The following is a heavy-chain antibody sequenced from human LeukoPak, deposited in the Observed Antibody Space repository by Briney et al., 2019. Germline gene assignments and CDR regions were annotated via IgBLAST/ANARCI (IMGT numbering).Heavy chain of an antibody. CDR2: IIPIFGTA. CDR3: ARASRHQHMDV. CDR1: GGTCSSYA. D-gene: IGHD2-2*01. J-gene: IGHJ6*03. Sequence: SVKVSCKASGGTCSSYAISWVRQAPGQGLEWMGRIIPIFGTAKYAQKFQGRVTITTDESTSTAYMELSSLRSEDTAVYYCARASRHQHMDVWGKGTTVTVSS. V-gene: IGHV1-69*05.